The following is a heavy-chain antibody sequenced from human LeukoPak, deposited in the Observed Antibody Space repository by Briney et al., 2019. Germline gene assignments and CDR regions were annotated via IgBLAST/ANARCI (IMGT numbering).Heavy chain of an antibody. D-gene: IGHD2-21*01. CDR2: ISGNGGTT. V-gene: IGHV3-23*01. J-gene: IGHJ4*02. Sequence: PGVSLRLSCAASGFTFSSYAKSWVRQTPGKGLEWVSGISGNGGTTYYADSVKGRFTISRDNSKNTVYLQMNSLRAEDTAVYYCARQVRVSDCWGQGALVTVSS. CDR1: GFTFSSYA. CDR3: ARQVRVSDC.